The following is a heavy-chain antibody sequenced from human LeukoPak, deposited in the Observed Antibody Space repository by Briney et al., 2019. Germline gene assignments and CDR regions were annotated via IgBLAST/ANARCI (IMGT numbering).Heavy chain of an antibody. D-gene: IGHD5-24*01. V-gene: IGHV3-74*01. CDR2: INDIGSQT. CDR1: GFTFSRHW. CDR3: GRITGGYNLVDY. Sequence: GGSLRLSCEVSGFTFSRHWMHWVRQTPGKGLVWVSGINDIGSQTFYADSVRGRFAMSRDNAKNTMYLQMNNLRAEDTAVYFCGRITGGYNLVDYWGQGTLVTVSS. J-gene: IGHJ4*02.